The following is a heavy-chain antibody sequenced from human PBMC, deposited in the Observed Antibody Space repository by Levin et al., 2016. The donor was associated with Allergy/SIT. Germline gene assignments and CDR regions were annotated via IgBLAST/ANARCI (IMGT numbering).Heavy chain of an antibody. D-gene: IGHD6-19*01. CDR1: GXTFSDYG. Sequence: ASVKVSCKASGXTFSDYGIYWVRQAPGQGLEWMGWISVYSGSTNYAQKVQGRITVTTETATSTAYMELRGLRSDDTAVYYCARASGPYSSGWSHWGQGTLVAVSS. V-gene: IGHV1-18*01. CDR2: ISVYSGST. J-gene: IGHJ4*02. CDR3: ARASGPYSSGWSH.